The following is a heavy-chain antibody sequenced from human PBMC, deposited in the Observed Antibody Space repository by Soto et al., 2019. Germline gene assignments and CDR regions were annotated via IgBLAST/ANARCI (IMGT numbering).Heavy chain of an antibody. CDR2: ISYDGSNK. D-gene: IGHD1-1*01. CDR3: ARDPDPYNGNDVWYAFDI. CDR1: GFTFSSYA. J-gene: IGHJ3*02. Sequence: QVQLVESGGGVVQPGRSLRLSCAASGFTFSSYAMHWVRQAPGKGLEWVAVISYDGSNKYYADSVKGRFTISRDNSKNTLYLQMNSLIAEDTAVYYCARDPDPYNGNDVWYAFDIWGQGTMVTVSS. V-gene: IGHV3-30-3*01.